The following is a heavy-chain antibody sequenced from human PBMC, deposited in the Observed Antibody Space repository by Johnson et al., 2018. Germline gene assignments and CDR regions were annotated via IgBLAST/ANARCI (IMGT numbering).Heavy chain of an antibody. CDR3: TRDADRGSYLGRGAFDI. Sequence: VQLVESGGGVVQPERSLRLSCAASGFTFSSYGMHWVRQAPGKGLEWVGFIRSKPYGGTTEYAASVKGRFTISRDDSKSIAYLQMNSLKTEDTAVYYCTRDADRGSYLGRGAFDIWGQGTMVTVSS. J-gene: IGHJ3*02. D-gene: IGHD1-26*01. V-gene: IGHV3-49*04. CDR1: GFTFSSYG. CDR2: IRSKPYGGTT.